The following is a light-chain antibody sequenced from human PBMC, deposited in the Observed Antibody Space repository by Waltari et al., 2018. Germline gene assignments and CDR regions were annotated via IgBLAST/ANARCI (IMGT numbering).Light chain of an antibody. J-gene: IGLJ3*02. CDR2: EVS. Sequence: QSALTQPPSASGSPGQSVTIPCTGTSSDVGGYNYVPWYQQHPGKAPQLMIFEVSKRPSGVPDRFSGSKSGNTASLTVSGLQAEDEADYYCCSYAFSSNWVFGGGTKLTVL. CDR1: SSDVGGYNY. CDR3: CSYAFSSNWV. V-gene: IGLV2-8*01.